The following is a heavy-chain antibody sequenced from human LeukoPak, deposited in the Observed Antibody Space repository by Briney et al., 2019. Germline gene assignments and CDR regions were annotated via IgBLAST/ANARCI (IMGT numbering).Heavy chain of an antibody. D-gene: IGHD3-22*01. J-gene: IGHJ5*02. CDR3: ARDLGQYYDTSDNWFDP. CDR2: IYYSVST. Sequence: PSETLSLTCTVSGGSISSSSYYWGWIRQPPGKGLEWIGSIYYSVSTYYNPSLKSRVTISVDTSKNQFSLKLSSVTAADTAVYYCARDLGQYYDTSDNWFDPWGQGTLVTVSS. V-gene: IGHV4-39*07. CDR1: GGSISSSSYY.